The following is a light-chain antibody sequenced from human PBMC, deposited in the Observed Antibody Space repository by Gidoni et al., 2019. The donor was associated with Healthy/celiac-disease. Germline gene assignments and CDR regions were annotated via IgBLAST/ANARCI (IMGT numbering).Light chain of an antibody. CDR3: QHSWA. J-gene: IGKJ1*01. V-gene: IGKV1-5*03. CDR1: QSISSW. CDR2: KAS. Sequence: DIQMTQSPSTLSASVGDRVTINCRASQSISSWLAWYQQKPGKAPKLRIYKASSLESGVPSRFSGSGSGTEFTLTISSLQPDDFATYYCQHSWAFGQGTKVEIK.